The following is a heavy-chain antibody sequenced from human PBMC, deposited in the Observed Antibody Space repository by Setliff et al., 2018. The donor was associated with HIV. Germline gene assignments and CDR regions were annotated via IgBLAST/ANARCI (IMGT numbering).Heavy chain of an antibody. Sequence: ASVKVSCKASGYMFSGFHMHWVRQAAGQGLEWMGRINPNSGGTNYAQKFQGRVTMTRDTSSSTAYMELSRLRSDDTAVYYCARDWAEDYYGSGSFQYWGQGTLVTVSS. CDR2: INPNSGGT. CDR1: GYMFSGFH. D-gene: IGHD3-10*01. J-gene: IGHJ1*01. CDR3: ARDWAEDYYGSGSFQY. V-gene: IGHV1-2*06.